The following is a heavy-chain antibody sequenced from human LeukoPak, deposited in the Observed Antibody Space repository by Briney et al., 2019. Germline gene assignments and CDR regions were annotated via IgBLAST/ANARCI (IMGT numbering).Heavy chain of an antibody. CDR1: GGSISSYY. Sequence: SETLFLTCTVSGGSISSYYWSWIRQPPGKGLEWIGYIYYSGSTNYNPSLKSRVTISVDTSKNQFSLKLSSVTAADTAVYYCASTRDGYNYVYFDYWGQGTLVTVSS. V-gene: IGHV4-59*01. CDR3: ASTRDGYNYVYFDY. D-gene: IGHD5-24*01. J-gene: IGHJ4*02. CDR2: IYYSGST.